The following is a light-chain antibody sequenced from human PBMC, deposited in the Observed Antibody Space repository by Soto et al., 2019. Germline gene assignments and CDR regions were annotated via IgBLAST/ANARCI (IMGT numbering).Light chain of an antibody. J-gene: IGLJ2*01. CDR3: QPYDNSLNASVV. V-gene: IGLV1-40*01. CDR1: TPTY. CDR2: GNN. Sequence: QSVLTQPPSVSGAPGQSVTISGTGSTPTYVNWYQQVPGTPPKLLIYGNNNRHSGVPDRFSGSRSATSASLAITGLQTEDEAAYYCQPYDNSLNASVVFGGGTKLTVL.